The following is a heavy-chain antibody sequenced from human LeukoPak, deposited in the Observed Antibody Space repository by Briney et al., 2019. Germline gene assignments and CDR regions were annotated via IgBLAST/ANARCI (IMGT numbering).Heavy chain of an antibody. CDR3: ARDSYDNYYYYGMDV. J-gene: IGHJ6*02. V-gene: IGHV4-59*01. CDR1: GGSISSYY. D-gene: IGHD3-9*01. Sequence: PSETLSLTCTVSGGSISSYYWSWIRQPPGKGLEWIGYIYYSGSTNYNPSLKSRVTISVDTSKNQFSLKLSSVTAADTAVYYCARDSYDNYYYYGMDVWGQGTTVTVSS. CDR2: IYYSGST.